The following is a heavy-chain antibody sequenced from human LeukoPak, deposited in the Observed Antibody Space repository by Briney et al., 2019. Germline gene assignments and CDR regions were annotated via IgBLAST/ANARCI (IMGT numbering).Heavy chain of an antibody. CDR2: IKQGGSEK. CDR1: GFTFSSYW. D-gene: IGHD6-13*01. CDR3: AKDYNRYSRPSDY. J-gene: IGHJ4*02. Sequence: GGSLRLSCAASGFTFSSYWMSWVRQAPGKGLEWVANIKQGGSEKYYADSVKGRFTISRDNSKNTLYLQMNSLRAEDTAVYYCAKDYNRYSRPSDYWGQGTLVTVSS. V-gene: IGHV3-7*01.